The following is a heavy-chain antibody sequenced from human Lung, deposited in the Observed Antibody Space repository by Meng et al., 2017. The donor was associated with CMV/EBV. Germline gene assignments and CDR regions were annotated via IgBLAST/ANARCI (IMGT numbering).Heavy chain of an antibody. Sequence: SLRLSCEASGFTFSTYWMPWVRQAPGKGLVWVSRINRDGSVTGYADSVKGRFTISRDNAKNTLYLQMNSLRAEDTAVYYCTRGFLEGYWGQGTLVTVSS. J-gene: IGHJ4*02. V-gene: IGHV3-74*01. CDR1: GFTFSTYW. D-gene: IGHD3-3*01. CDR3: TRGFLEGY. CDR2: INRDGSVT.